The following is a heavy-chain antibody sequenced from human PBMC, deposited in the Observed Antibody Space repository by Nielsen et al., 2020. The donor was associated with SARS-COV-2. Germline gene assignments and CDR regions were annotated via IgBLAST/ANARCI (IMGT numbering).Heavy chain of an antibody. J-gene: IGHJ4*02. CDR2: ISGSGGST. V-gene: IGHV3-23*01. CDR3: AKDRATFMIYFRRGGPDY. Sequence: WIRQPPGKGLEWVSAISGSGGSTYYADSVKGRFTISRDNSKTTLYLQMDSLRPEDTAMYYCAKDRATFMIYFRRGGPDYWGQGALVTVSS. D-gene: IGHD3/OR15-3a*01.